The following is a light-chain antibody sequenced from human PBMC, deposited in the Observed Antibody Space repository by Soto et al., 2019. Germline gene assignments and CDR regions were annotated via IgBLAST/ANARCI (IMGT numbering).Light chain of an antibody. Sequence: EIVLTQSPGTLSLSPGERATLSCRASQSVSSSYLAWYQQKPGQAPRLLIYGASSWASGIPDKFSGSGSGTDFTLTIIRLEPEDFAVYYCQQYGNSPLTFGGGTKVEIK. CDR1: QSVSSSY. V-gene: IGKV3-20*01. J-gene: IGKJ4*01. CDR3: QQYGNSPLT. CDR2: GAS.